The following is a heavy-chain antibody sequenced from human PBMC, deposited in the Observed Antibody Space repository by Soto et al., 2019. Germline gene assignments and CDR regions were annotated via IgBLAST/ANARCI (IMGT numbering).Heavy chain of an antibody. CDR1: GGTFSSYR. D-gene: IGHD6-13*01. V-gene: IGHV1-69*01. Sequence: QVQLVQSGAEVKKPGSSVKVSCKASGGTFSSYRINWVRQAPGQGLEWVGGIVPIYRTADYAQKFQGRVTSTADESARTSYMELRSLTSQDTAVYYCVIDSGAKLSSSWGQGTLVTVSS. CDR3: VIDSGAKLSSS. CDR2: IVPIYRTA. J-gene: IGHJ4*02.